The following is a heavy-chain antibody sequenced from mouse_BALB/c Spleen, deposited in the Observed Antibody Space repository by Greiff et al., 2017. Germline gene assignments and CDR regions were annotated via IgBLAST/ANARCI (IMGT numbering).Heavy chain of an antibody. CDR1: GYSITSGYY. D-gene: IGHD2-3*01. Sequence: EVKLVESGPGLVKPSQSLSLTCSVTGYSITSGYYWNWIRQFPGNKLEWMGYISYDGSNNYNPSLKNRISITRDTSKNQFFLKLNSVTTEDTATYYCARGVDGYYAWFAYWGQGTLVTVSA. CDR3: ARGVDGYYAWFAY. J-gene: IGHJ3*01. CDR2: ISYDGSN. V-gene: IGHV3-6*02.